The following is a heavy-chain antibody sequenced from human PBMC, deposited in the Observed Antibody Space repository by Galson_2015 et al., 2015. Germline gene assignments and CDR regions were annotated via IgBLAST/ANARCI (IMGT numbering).Heavy chain of an antibody. CDR1: GFTFSSYG. V-gene: IGHV3-33*01. J-gene: IGHJ4*02. CDR3: ARDPETTIAAAGTGTTFDY. D-gene: IGHD6-13*01. CDR2: IWYDGSNK. Sequence: SLRLSCAASGFTFSSYGMHWVRQAPGKGLEWVAVIWYDGSNKYYADSVKGRFTISRDNSKNTLYLQMNSLRVEDTAVYYCARDPETTIAAAGTGTTFDYWGQGTLVTVSS.